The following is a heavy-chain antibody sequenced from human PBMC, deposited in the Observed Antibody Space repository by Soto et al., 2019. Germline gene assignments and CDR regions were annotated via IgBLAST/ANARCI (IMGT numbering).Heavy chain of an antibody. J-gene: IGHJ4*02. CDR1: GESLSGYY. CDR3: ARGRIYHYVWGSCRYHFDY. CDR2: INHSGST. V-gene: IGHV4-34*01. Sequence: SETLSLTCAVYGESLSGYYWSWIRQPPGKGLEWIGEINHSGSTNYNPSLKSRVTISVDTSKNQFSLKLSSVTAADTAAYYCARGRIYHYVWGSCRYHFDYWGQGTLVTVSS. D-gene: IGHD3-16*02.